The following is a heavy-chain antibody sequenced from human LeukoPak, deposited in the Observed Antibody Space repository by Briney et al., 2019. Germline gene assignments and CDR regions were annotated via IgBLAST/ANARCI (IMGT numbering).Heavy chain of an antibody. CDR1: GFDFGDYT. CDR2: ISWNSGSI. Sequence: GGSLRLSCAVSGFDFGDYTMHWVRQPPGKGLEWVSLISWNSGSIKYTESVKGRFTISRDNSKNSLYLQMSSLRTEDTALYYCARDIYDSGDFRGDFWGQGTLVTFSS. V-gene: IGHV3-43*01. J-gene: IGHJ4*02. D-gene: IGHD3-22*01. CDR3: ARDIYDSGDFRGDF.